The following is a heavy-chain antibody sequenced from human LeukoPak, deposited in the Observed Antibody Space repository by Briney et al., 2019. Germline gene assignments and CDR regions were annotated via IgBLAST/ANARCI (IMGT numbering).Heavy chain of an antibody. CDR1: GFTFSSYA. J-gene: IGHJ4*02. Sequence: RGSLRLSCAASGFTFSSYAMSWVRQAPGKGLEWVSAISGSGGSTYYADSVKGRFAISRDNSKNTLYLQMNSLRAEDTAVYYCAKALSNRITMIVVSGWGQGTLVTVSS. D-gene: IGHD3-22*01. V-gene: IGHV3-23*01. CDR2: ISGSGGST. CDR3: AKALSNRITMIVVSG.